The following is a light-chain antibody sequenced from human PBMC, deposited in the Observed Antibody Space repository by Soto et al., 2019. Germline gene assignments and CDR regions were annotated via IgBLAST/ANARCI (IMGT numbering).Light chain of an antibody. CDR1: HTISSSY. CDR3: QQRSNWLLT. Sequence: EIVLTQSPGTLSLSPGERATLSCRASHTISSSYLAWYQQKPGQAPRLLIYDAFNRATGVPARFSGSGSGTDFTLTISSLEPEDFAVYYCQQRSNWLLTFGGGTKVDIK. CDR2: DAF. V-gene: IGKV3D-20*02. J-gene: IGKJ4*01.